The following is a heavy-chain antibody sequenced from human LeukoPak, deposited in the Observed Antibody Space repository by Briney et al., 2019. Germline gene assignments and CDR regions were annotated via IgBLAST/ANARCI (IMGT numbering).Heavy chain of an antibody. CDR1: GFTFRDYH. Sequence: PGGSLGLSCAASGFTFRDYHMNWIRQAPGKGLEWVSYISPGGGATYFADSVEGRLTISRDNTKNSVFLQMNSLTAEDTAVYYCAGGLDIAVAGPGGYFDYWGQGTLVTVSP. CDR3: AGGLDIAVAGPGGYFDY. D-gene: IGHD6-19*01. J-gene: IGHJ4*02. CDR2: ISPGGGAT. V-gene: IGHV3-11*01.